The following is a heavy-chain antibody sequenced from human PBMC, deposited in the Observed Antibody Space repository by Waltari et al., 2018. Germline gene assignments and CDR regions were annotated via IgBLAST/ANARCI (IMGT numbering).Heavy chain of an antibody. CDR1: GGSISSSSYY. Sequence: QLQLQESGPGLVKPSETLSLTCTVSGGSISSSSYYWGWIRQPPGKGLEWIGSIYHSGSTYYNQALKSRVTISVDTSKNQFSLKLSSVTAADTAVYYCASLPVRGLGMDVWGQGTTVTVSS. V-gene: IGHV4-39*07. D-gene: IGHD3-10*02. CDR2: IYHSGST. CDR3: ASLPVRGLGMDV. J-gene: IGHJ6*02.